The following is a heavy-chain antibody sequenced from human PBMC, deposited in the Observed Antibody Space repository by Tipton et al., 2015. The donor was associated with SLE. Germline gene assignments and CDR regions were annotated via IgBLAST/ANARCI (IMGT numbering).Heavy chain of an antibody. D-gene: IGHD3-9*01. Sequence: SLRLSCAASGFTFISYSMNWVRQAPGRELEWVSYISSGSSTIYYAKSVKGRFTISRDNANNSLYLQMNSLRDEDTAVYYCAREGLLSSGQTFYSWGHGLLVTVSS. V-gene: IGHV3-48*02. CDR1: GFTFISYS. J-gene: IGHJ5*01. CDR3: AREGLLSSGQTFYS. CDR2: ISSGSSTI.